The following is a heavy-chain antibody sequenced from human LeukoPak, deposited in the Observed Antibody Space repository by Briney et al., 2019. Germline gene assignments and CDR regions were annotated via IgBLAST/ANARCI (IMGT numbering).Heavy chain of an antibody. D-gene: IGHD6-13*01. J-gene: IGHJ4*02. CDR2: IYTSGST. CDR1: GGSITSGSSY. Sequence: SETLSLTCTVSGGSITSGSSYWSWIRQPAGKGLEWIGRIYTSGSTNYNPPLKSRVTISVDTSKNQFSLKLSSVTAADTAVYYCARVEAAGNYFDYWGQGTLVTVSS. V-gene: IGHV4-61*02. CDR3: ARVEAAGNYFDY.